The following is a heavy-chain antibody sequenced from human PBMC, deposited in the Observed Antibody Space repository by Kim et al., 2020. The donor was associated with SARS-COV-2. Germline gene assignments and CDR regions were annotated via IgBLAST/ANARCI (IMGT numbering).Heavy chain of an antibody. CDR3: ARVAKRWLQSDAFDI. J-gene: IGHJ3*02. V-gene: IGHV3-11*04. Sequence: GGSLRLSCAASGFTFSDYYMSWIRQAPGKGLEWVSYISSSCSTIYYADSVKGRFTISRDNAKNSLYLQMNSLRAEDTAVYYCARVAKRWLQSDAFDIWGQGTMVTVSS. CDR1: GFTFSDYY. D-gene: IGHD5-12*01. CDR2: ISSSCSTI.